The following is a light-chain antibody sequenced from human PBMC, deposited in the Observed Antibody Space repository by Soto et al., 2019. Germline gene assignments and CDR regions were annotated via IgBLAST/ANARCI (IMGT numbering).Light chain of an antibody. Sequence: ENVLTQSPGTLSLSPGERATLSCRASQSVTNNFFAWYQQRPGQAPRLLIYGISNRATGIPDRFSGSGSGTDFTLTISRLEPEDFATYFCLQDYNLPRTFGQGTTVEI. J-gene: IGKJ1*01. CDR1: QSVTNNF. V-gene: IGKV3-20*01. CDR2: GIS. CDR3: LQDYNLPRT.